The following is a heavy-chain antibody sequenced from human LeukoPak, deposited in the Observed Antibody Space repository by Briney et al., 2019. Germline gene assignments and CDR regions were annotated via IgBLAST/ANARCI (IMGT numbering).Heavy chain of an antibody. CDR1: GGSFSGYY. J-gene: IGHJ4*02. CDR3: AAGWGYSEY. Sequence: PSETLSLTCAVYGGSFSGYYWSWIRQPPGKGLEWIGEINHSGSTNYNPSLKSRVTIPVDTSKHQFSLELSSVTAAETAVYHCAAGWGYSEYCGEGNLVTVSS. D-gene: IGHD3-22*01. V-gene: IGHV4-34*01. CDR2: INHSGST.